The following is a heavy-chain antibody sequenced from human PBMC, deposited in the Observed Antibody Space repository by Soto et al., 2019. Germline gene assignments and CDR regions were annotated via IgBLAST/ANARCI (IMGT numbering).Heavy chain of an antibody. CDR2: IYYSGST. J-gene: IGHJ4*02. CDR1: GGSISSYY. CDR3: ARALGRVYGSGSYYPLYFDY. V-gene: IGHV4-59*01. Sequence: PSETLSLTCTVSGGSISSYYWSWIRQPPGKGLEWIGYIYYSGSTNYNPSLKSRVTISVDTSKNQFSLKLSSVTAADTAVYYCARALGRVYGSGSYYPLYFDYWGQGTLVTVS. D-gene: IGHD3-10*01.